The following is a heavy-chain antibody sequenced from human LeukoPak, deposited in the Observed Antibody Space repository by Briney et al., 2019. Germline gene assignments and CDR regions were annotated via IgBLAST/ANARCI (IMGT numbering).Heavy chain of an antibody. CDR1: GYSISSGYY. CDR2: IYHSGNT. D-gene: IGHD1-14*01. CDR3: ASTPTVYYNSMDV. V-gene: IGHV4-38-2*01. Sequence: SETLSLTCAVSGYSISSGYYWGWIRQPPGKGLEWIGSIYHSGNTYYNPSLKSRVTISVDPYKNQFSLKLSSVTAADTAMYYCASTPTVYYNSMDVWGKGTTVTVSS. J-gene: IGHJ6*03.